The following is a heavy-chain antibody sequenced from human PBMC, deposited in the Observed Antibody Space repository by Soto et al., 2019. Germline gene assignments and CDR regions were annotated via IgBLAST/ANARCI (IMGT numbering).Heavy chain of an antibody. CDR2: IIPVYGTP. CDR1: GGTFNKYA. D-gene: IGHD2-15*01. CDR3: SIVTAYGMDV. J-gene: IGHJ6*02. Sequence: QVQLEQSGAEVKKPGSSLKVSCKATGGTFNKYAISWVRQAPGQGLEWMAGIIPVYGTPNYAQRFQDRVTIVADESTPTAYMEVNSLRSEDTAIYYCSIVTAYGMDVWGPGTTVIVSS. V-gene: IGHV1-69*01.